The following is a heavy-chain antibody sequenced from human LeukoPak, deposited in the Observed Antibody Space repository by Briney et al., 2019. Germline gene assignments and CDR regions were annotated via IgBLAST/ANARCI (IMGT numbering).Heavy chain of an antibody. Sequence: GGSLRLSCVASGFTFSHYYMSWVRQAPGKGLEWVANIKADGSEKYYLDSVKGRFTISRDNAKNSLFLQMNSLRAEDTAMYYCAIAYGLDVWGQGTTVTVSS. CDR2: IKADGSEK. V-gene: IGHV3-7*03. CDR1: GFTFSHYY. CDR3: AIAYGLDV. J-gene: IGHJ6*02.